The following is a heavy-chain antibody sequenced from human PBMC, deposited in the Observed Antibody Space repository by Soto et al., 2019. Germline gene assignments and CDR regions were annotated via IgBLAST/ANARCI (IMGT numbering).Heavy chain of an antibody. CDR1: GLNFSGSA. V-gene: IGHV3-73*02. J-gene: IGHJ4*02. CDR2: IRSRPHNYAT. Sequence: EVQLVESGGGLVQIGGSLKLSCATSGLNFSGSAMHWARQASGKGLEWVGRIRSRPHNYATTYAASVEGTFTISRDDSKNTVYLQMNGLKTYDTAMYYCTTERDYWGRGTLVTVSS. CDR3: TTERDY.